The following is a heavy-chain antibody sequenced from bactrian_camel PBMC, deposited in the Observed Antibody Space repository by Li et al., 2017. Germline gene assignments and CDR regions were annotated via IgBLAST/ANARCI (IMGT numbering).Heavy chain of an antibody. CDR2: IMSGGGTT. Sequence: VQLVESGGDSVQSGGSLNVSCAASGFTLSSYYMYWVRQAPGKGLSLVSTIMSGGGTTYYADSVKGRFTISRVNAKNTVYLQMNSLKPEDTAVYYCVRDVSGPGTVGQGTQVTVS. V-gene: IGHV3S40*01. D-gene: IGHD1*01. CDR1: GFTLSSYY. J-gene: IGHJ4*01.